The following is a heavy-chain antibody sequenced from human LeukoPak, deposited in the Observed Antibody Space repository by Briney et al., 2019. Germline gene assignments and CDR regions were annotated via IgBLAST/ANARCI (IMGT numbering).Heavy chain of an antibody. CDR3: ARGRYYYDSSGYDAFDI. CDR2: IHTSGST. J-gene: IGHJ3*02. Sequence: SETLSLTCTVAGGSISSYYWSWIRQSAGKRLEWIGRIHTSGSTNYNPSLKSRVTMSGDTSKNQVSLELSSVSAADTAVYYCARGRYYYDSSGYDAFDIWGQRTMVTVSS. D-gene: IGHD3-22*01. CDR1: GGSISSYY. V-gene: IGHV4-4*07.